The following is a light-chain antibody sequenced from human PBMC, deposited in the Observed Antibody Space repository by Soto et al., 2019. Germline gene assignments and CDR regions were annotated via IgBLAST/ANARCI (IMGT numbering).Light chain of an antibody. CDR1: QSISSY. J-gene: IGKJ1*01. CDR2: AAS. CDR3: QQSSEATWT. Sequence: DILMTQSPSSLSASVGDRVTITCRASQSISSYLNWYQQKPGKAPKLLIYAASSLQSGVPSRFSGSGSGTDFTLTISSLQPEDFATYYCQQSSEATWTFGQGTKVEIK. V-gene: IGKV1-39*01.